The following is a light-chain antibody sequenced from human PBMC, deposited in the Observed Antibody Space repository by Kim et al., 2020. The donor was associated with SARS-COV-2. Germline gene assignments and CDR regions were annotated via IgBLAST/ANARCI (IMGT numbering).Light chain of an antibody. CDR2: SND. Sequence: GEGVTRCGSGSISNSGSKCVNWDQQLPGTAPKLLMYSNDYRPSGVPDRFSGSKSGTSASLAISGLQSEDEADYYCAAWDDSLKGSVFGGGTQLTVL. CDR3: AAWDDSLKGSV. V-gene: IGLV1-44*01. J-gene: IGLJ3*02. CDR1: ISNSGSKC.